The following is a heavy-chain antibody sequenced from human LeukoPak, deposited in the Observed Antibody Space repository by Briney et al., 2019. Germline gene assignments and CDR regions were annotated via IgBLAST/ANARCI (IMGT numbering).Heavy chain of an antibody. J-gene: IGHJ6*02. D-gene: IGHD3-10*01. CDR1: GFAVSSNS. V-gene: IGHV3-64D*06. Sequence: PGGSLRLSCAASGFAVSSNSMSWVRQAPGKGLQYVSSIATNGRSTYYADSVKGRFTISRDNSKNTLYLQMSSLRDEDTALYYCVRSSGGMDVWGQGTTVTVSS. CDR2: IATNGRST. CDR3: VRSSGGMDV.